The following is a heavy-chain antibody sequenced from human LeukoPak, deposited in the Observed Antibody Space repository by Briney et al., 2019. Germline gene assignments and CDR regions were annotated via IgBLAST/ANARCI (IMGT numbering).Heavy chain of an antibody. CDR3: AKDDPNYDILTGYLPIDY. J-gene: IGHJ4*02. CDR2: LRYDGSNK. D-gene: IGHD3-9*01. CDR1: GFIFSRNG. Sequence: GGSLRLSCAASGFIFSRNGMHWVRQAPGKGLECVAFLRYDGSNKYYADSVKGRFTISRDNSMNTLYLQMNSLRAEDTAVYYCAKDDPNYDILTGYLPIDYWGQGTLVTVSS. V-gene: IGHV3-30*02.